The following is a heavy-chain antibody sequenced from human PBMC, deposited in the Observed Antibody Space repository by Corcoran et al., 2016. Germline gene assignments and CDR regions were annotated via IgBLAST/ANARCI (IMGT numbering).Heavy chain of an antibody. Sequence: QVQLVQSGAEVKKPGSSVKVSCKASGGTFSSYAISWVRQAPGQGLEWMGGIIHIFGTANYAQKFQGRVTITADESTSTAYMELSSLRAEDTAVDYCASHTVVVPAAILGGWFDPWGQGTLVTVSS. J-gene: IGHJ5*02. CDR1: GGTFSSYA. D-gene: IGHD2-2*01. CDR2: IIHIFGTA. V-gene: IGHV1-69*01. CDR3: ASHTVVVPAAILGGWFDP.